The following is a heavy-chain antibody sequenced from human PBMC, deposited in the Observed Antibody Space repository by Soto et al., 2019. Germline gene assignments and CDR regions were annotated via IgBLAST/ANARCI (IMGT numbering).Heavy chain of an antibody. CDR2: IYYSGST. J-gene: IGHJ4*01. CDR3: ARDAGGPSDH. V-gene: IGHV4-59*01. Sequence: SETLSLTCTVSGAPITINYWSWIRQAPGKGLEWIGYIYYSGSTTYNPSLKSRVTMSADTSKDQFSLKLNSVTAADTAVYYCARDAGGPSDHWGTGLLVTVSS. D-gene: IGHD2-15*01. CDR1: GAPITINY.